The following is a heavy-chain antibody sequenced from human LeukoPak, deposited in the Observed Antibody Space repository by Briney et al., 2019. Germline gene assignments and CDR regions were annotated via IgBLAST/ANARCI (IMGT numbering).Heavy chain of an antibody. CDR2: IYPGDSDT. J-gene: IGHJ3*02. V-gene: IGHV5-51*01. CDR1: GYSFTSYW. D-gene: IGHD3-9*01. CDR3: ARRDDILTGYSDAFDI. Sequence: GESLKISRKGSGYSFTSYWIGWVRQMPGKGLEWMGIIYPGDSDTRYSPSFQGQVPISADKSISTAYLQWSSLKASDTAMYYCARRDDILTGYSDAFDIWGQGTMVTVSS.